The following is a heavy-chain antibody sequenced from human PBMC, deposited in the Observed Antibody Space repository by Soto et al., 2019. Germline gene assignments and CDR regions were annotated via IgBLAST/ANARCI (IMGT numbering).Heavy chain of an antibody. CDR1: GGTISSYA. CDR3: ARVPPLGDYQYYFAY. Sequence: PVKSTCKDSGGTISSYAISWVRQAPGQGLEWMGGIIPIFGTANYAQKFQGRVTITADESTSTAYMELSSLRSEDTAVYYCARVPPLGDYQYYFAYWGQGTLVTVSS. J-gene: IGHJ4*02. CDR2: IIPIFGTA. D-gene: IGHD4-17*01. V-gene: IGHV1-69*13.